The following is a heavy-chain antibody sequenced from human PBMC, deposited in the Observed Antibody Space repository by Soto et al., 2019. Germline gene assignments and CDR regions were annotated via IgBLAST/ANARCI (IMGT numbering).Heavy chain of an antibody. V-gene: IGHV3-30*18. D-gene: IGHD3-3*01. CDR3: AKLLKTRVTIFGVPPDDYYMDV. Sequence: GGSLRLSCAASGFTFSSYGMHWVRQAPGKGLEWVAVISYDGSNKYYADSVKGRFTIPRDNSKNTLYLQMNSLRAEDTAVYYCAKLLKTRVTIFGVPPDDYYMDVWGKGTTVTVSS. CDR2: ISYDGSNK. CDR1: GFTFSSYG. J-gene: IGHJ6*03.